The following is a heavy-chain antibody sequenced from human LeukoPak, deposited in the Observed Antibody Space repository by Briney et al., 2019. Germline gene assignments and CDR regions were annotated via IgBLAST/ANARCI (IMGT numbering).Heavy chain of an antibody. V-gene: IGHV4-59*08. CDR2: IYYSGST. CDR3: AKQDYDSSGPSTDDAFDI. Sequence: PSETLSLTCTVSGGSISSYYWGWIRQPPGKGLEWIGYIYYSGSTNYNPSLKSRVTISVDTSKNQFSLKLSSVTAADTAVYYCAKQDYDSSGPSTDDAFDIWGQGTMVTVSS. D-gene: IGHD3-22*01. J-gene: IGHJ3*02. CDR1: GGSISSYY.